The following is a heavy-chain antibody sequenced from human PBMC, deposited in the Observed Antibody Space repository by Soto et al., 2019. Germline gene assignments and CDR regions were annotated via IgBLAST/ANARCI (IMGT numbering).Heavy chain of an antibody. V-gene: IGHV4-34*01. CDR1: GGSFSGYY. CDR3: ARGKVVRGSYVSLEY. CDR2: INHRGSA. J-gene: IGHJ4*02. D-gene: IGHD3-10*01. Sequence: QVQLQQWGAGLLKSSETLSLTCAVYGGSFSGYYRTWIRQPPGKGLEWIGEINHRGSANYNPSLKGRVTLSVDRSTNQFSLKLRSVTAADTAVYYCARGKVVRGSYVSLEYWGQGALVTVSS.